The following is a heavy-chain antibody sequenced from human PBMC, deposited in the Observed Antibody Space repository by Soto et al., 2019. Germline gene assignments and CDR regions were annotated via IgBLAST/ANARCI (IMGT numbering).Heavy chain of an antibody. V-gene: IGHV4-39*01. CDR2: AYQSGST. CDR1: NGTISNSGAY. J-gene: IGHJ4*02. Sequence: AETMYITSIVSNGTISNSGAYWGWKNTPPGKGLEWIGNAYQSGSTYYNPSLKSRVTISVATSNNQFDLTLSTVSAADTAVYYCARLRGSPYWLELRGQGTLVTGSS. D-gene: IGHD2-8*02. CDR3: ARLRGSPYWLEL.